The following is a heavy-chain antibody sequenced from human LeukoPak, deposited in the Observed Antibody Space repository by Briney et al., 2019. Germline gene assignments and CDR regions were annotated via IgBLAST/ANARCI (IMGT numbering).Heavy chain of an antibody. V-gene: IGHV3-23*01. CDR3: AKDKSKYCSGGSCLYYYYGMDV. Sequence: GGSLGLSCAASGFTFSSYAMSWVRQAPGKGLEWVSAISGSGGSTYYADSVKGRFTISRDNSKNTLYLQMNSLRAEDTAVYYCAKDKSKYCSGGSCLYYYYGMDVWGQGTTVTVSS. CDR2: ISGSGGST. CDR1: GFTFSSYA. J-gene: IGHJ6*02. D-gene: IGHD2-15*01.